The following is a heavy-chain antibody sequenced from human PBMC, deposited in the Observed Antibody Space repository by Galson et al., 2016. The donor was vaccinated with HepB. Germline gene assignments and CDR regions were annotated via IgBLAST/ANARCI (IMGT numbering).Heavy chain of an antibody. V-gene: IGHV3-48*02. J-gene: IGHJ4*02. D-gene: IGHD7-27*01. CDR2: INYDSSAM. CDR1: GFTFSAYP. CDR3: ARDINWGLDY. Sequence: SLRLSCAASGFTFSAYPMNWVRQAPGKGLEWVSHINYDSSAMNYALSMKDRFTISRDNAKNSLFLQMDSLSDEDTAVYYCARDINWGLDYWGQGILVTVSS.